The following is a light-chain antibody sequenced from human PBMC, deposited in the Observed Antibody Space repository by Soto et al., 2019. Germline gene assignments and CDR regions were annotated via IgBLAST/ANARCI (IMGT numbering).Light chain of an antibody. V-gene: IGKV3-20*01. CDR2: GAS. Sequence: IVLTQAPGPLSFSPGERATLSCRASQSVGSYLAWYKQKPGQAPRLLIYGASNRATGIPDRFSGSGSGTDFTLTISRLEPEDFAVDYCQQYGSSGTFGQGTKVDIK. J-gene: IGKJ1*01. CDR3: QQYGSSGT. CDR1: QSVGSY.